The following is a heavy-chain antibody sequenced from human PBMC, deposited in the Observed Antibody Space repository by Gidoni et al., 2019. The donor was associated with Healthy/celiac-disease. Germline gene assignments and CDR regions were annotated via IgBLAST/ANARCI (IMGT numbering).Heavy chain of an antibody. D-gene: IGHD5-18*01. J-gene: IGHJ4*02. CDR3: AKDTEGYSYGWNY. Sequence: EVQPLESAGGVVQPGGSLTLSCASPGFPFSSYAMSWVRQAPGKGLEWVSAISGSGGSTYYADSVKGRFTISRDNSKNTLYLQMNSLRAEDTAVYYCAKDTEGYSYGWNYWGQGTLVTVSS. V-gene: IGHV3-23*01. CDR1: GFPFSSYA. CDR2: ISGSGGST.